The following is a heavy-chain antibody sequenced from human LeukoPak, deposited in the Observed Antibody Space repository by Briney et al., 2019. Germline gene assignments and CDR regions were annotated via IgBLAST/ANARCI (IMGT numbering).Heavy chain of an antibody. CDR3: ATGWNDAFDF. CDR2: IYTGGST. CDR1: GFIVSSNY. J-gene: IGHJ3*01. V-gene: IGHV3-53*01. Sequence: GGSLRLSCAASGFIVSSNYMSWVRQAPGKGLEWVSVIYTGGSTYNADSVKGRFTISRDNSKNTLYLQMNSLRAEDTAVYYCATGWNDAFDFWGQGTMVTVSS. D-gene: IGHD1-1*01.